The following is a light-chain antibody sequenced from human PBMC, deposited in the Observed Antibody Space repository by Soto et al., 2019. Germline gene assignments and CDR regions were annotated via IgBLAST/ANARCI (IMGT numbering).Light chain of an antibody. CDR1: SFNIGSNY. J-gene: IGLJ2*01. CDR2: DNN. CDR3: ATWDSSLRGVV. Sequence: QSVLTQPPSVSEAPGQKVTISCSGSSFNIGSNYVSWYQHLPGTAPKLLIYDNNQRPSGIPGRFSGSKSGTSATLGITGLQTGDEADYYCATWDSSLRGVVFGGGTQLTVL. V-gene: IGLV1-51*01.